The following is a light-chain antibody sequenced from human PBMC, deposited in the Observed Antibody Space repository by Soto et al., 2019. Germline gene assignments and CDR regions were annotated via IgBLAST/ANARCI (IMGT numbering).Light chain of an antibody. J-gene: IGKJ1*01. CDR2: DAS. CDR3: LKHNDYPRT. V-gene: IGKV1-17*03. Sequence: DIPMTQSPSSMSASVGDRVTITCRASQGISNSLAWFQQKPGKVPKRLIYDASILQSGVPSRFSGSGSGTEFTLTISSLQPEDFATYYCLKHNDYPRTFGQGTRVEIK. CDR1: QGISNS.